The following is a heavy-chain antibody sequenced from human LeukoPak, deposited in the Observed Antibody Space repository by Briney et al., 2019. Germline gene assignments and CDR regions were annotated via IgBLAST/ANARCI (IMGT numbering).Heavy chain of an antibody. CDR2: ISGSGGST. CDR3: AKDMWFGELLYQDY. CDR1: GFTFSSYA. V-gene: IGHV3-23*01. Sequence: GGSLRLSCAASGFTFSSYAMSWVRQAPGKGLEWVSAISGSGGSTYYADSVKGRFTISRDNSKNTLYLQMNSLRAEDTAVYYCAKDMWFGELLYQDYWGQGTLVTVSS. J-gene: IGHJ4*02. D-gene: IGHD3-10*01.